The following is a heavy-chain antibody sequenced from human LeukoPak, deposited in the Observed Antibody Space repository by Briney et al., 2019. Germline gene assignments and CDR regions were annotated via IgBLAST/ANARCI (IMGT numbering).Heavy chain of an antibody. J-gene: IGHJ6*02. CDR1: GFIFSTYW. Sequence: GGSLRLSCAASGFIFSTYWMMWARQAPGKGLEWVANMKGDGSEIHYVDSVKGRFTISRDNAENSLYLQMNSLRAEDTAVYYCARSKGYSYGMDVWGQGTTVTVSS. CDR2: MKGDGSEI. D-gene: IGHD6-13*01. V-gene: IGHV3-7*01. CDR3: ARSKGYSYGMDV.